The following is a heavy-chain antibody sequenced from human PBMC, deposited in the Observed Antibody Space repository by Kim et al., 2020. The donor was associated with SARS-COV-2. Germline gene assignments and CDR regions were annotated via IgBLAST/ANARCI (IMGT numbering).Heavy chain of an antibody. J-gene: IGHJ4*02. CDR1: GFTFSSHS. V-gene: IGHV3-23*03. D-gene: IGHD5-12*01. CDR3: AKDRVPDGGYEIDY. Sequence: GGSLRLSCVASGFTFSSHSMNWVRQAPGKGLEWVAVIYGSGGTIYYADSVKGRFTISRDNSRNTVYLQMNSLRDEDTAVYYCAKDRVPDGGYEIDYWGPGTAVIVSS. CDR2: IYGSGGTI.